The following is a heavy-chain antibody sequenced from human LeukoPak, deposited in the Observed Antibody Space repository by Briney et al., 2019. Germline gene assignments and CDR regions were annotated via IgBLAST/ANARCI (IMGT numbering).Heavy chain of an antibody. J-gene: IGHJ4*02. Sequence: GASVKVSCKASGYTFTSYDINWVRQATGQGLEWMGWMNPNSGNTGYAQKFQGRVTMTRNTSISTAYMELSSLRSEDTAVYYCAGGYYDILTGDYWGQGTLVTVSS. CDR3: AGGYYDILTGDY. CDR1: GYTFTSYD. CDR2: MNPNSGNT. V-gene: IGHV1-8*01. D-gene: IGHD3-9*01.